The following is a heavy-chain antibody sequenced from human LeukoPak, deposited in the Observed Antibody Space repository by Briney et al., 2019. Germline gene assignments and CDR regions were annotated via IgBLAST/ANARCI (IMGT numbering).Heavy chain of an antibody. CDR3: ARGIRLVPYYFDY. J-gene: IGHJ4*02. CDR2: INHSGST. CDR1: GGSFSGYY. D-gene: IGHD6-6*01. V-gene: IGHV4-34*01. Sequence: SETLSLTCAVYGGSFSGYYWSWIRQPPGRGLEWIGEINHSGSTNYNPSLKSRVTISLDTSKNQFSLKLGSVTAADTAVYYCARGIRLVPYYFDYWGQGTLVTVSS.